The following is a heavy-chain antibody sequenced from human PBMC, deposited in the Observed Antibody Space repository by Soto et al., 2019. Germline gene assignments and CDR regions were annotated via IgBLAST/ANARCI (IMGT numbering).Heavy chain of an antibody. J-gene: IGHJ3*02. CDR2: ISSSSSYI. CDR3: ARMHIVVVTATDAFDI. D-gene: IGHD2-21*02. Sequence: EVQLVESGGGLVKPGGSLRLSCAASGFTFSSYSMNWVRQAPGKGLEWVSSISSSSSYIYYADSVKGRFTISRDNAKNSRYLQMNSLRAEDTAVYYCARMHIVVVTATDAFDIWGQGTMVTVSS. V-gene: IGHV3-21*01. CDR1: GFTFSSYS.